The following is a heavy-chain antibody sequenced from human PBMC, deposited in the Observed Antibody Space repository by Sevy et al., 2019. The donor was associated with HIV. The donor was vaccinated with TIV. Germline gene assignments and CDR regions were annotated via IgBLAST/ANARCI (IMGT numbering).Heavy chain of an antibody. CDR2: IYHTGST. D-gene: IGHD3-10*01. CDR3: ARIGITMVQGVIISYGMDV. J-gene: IGHJ6*02. CDR1: GGSISYYY. Sequence: SETLSLTCSVSGGSISYYYWSWIRQPPGKGLEWIGYIYHTGSTNYNPSLKSRVTISVDTSKNQFSLRLSSVTAADTAVYYCARIGITMVQGVIISYGMDVWGQGTTVTVSS. V-gene: IGHV4-59*12.